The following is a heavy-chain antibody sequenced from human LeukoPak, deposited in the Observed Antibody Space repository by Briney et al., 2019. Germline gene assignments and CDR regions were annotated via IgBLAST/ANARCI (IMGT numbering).Heavy chain of an antibody. CDR2: ISGGGGST. CDR3: AKDPNVPMVYAYYMDV. Sequence: GGSLRLSCAASGFTFSSYAMSWVRQAPGKGLEWVSVISGGGGSTYYADSVRGRFTISRDNSKNTLYLQMNSLRAEDTAIYYRAKDPNVPMVYAYYMDVWGKGTTVTVSS. J-gene: IGHJ6*03. D-gene: IGHD2-8*01. CDR1: GFTFSSYA. V-gene: IGHV3-23*01.